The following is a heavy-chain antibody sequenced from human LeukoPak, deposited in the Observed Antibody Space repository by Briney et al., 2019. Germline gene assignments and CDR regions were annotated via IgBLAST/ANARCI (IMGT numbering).Heavy chain of an antibody. CDR1: GGSISSYY. V-gene: IGHV4-59*08. Sequence: SETLSLTCTVSGGSISSYYWSWIRQPPGKRLEWIGNIFYNGGTNYNPSLKSRVTISVDTSKKQISLKLSSVTAADTAVYYCAGRTDSPNSFDCWGQGTLVTVSS. D-gene: IGHD1-1*01. CDR3: AGRTDSPNSFDC. CDR2: IFYNGGT. J-gene: IGHJ4*02.